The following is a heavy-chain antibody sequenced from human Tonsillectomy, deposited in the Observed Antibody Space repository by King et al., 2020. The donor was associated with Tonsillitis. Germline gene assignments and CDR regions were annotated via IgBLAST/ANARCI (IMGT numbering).Heavy chain of an antibody. J-gene: IGHJ6*02. CDR3: ARDLDGMDV. CDR1: GGTFTTYA. Sequence: QLVQSGAEVKKPGSSVKVSCKVSGGTFTTYAINWVRQAPGQGLDWMGDILPIFVRANSAQKFQGRVTITADDSTSTAYMVLNRLRSEDTAVYYCARDLDGMDVWGQGTTVTVSS. V-gene: IGHV1-69*12. CDR2: ILPIFVRA.